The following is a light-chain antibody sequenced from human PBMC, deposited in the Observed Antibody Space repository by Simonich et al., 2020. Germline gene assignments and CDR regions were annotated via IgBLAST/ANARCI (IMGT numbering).Light chain of an antibody. J-gene: IGLJ3*02. CDR2: STN. V-gene: IGLV8-61*01. CDR3: VLYMGSGIWV. CDR1: SGSVSTSYY. Sequence: QTVVTQEPSFSVSPGGTVTLTCGLSSGSVSTSYYPSWYQQTPGQAPRTLIYSTNTPSSGFPDRFSGSNLGNKAALTITGAQADDESDYYCVLYMGSGIWVFGGGTKLTVL.